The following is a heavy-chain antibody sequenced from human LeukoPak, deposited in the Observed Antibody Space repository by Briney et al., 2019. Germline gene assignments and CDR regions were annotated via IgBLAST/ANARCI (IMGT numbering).Heavy chain of an antibody. CDR3: ASAPAPYSSSWSFDY. D-gene: IGHD6-13*01. Sequence: KPSGTLSLTCAVSGGSISSSNWWSWVRQPPGKGLEWIGEIYHSGSTNYNPSLKSRVPISVDKSKNQFSLKLSSVTAADTAVYYCASAPAPYSSSWSFDYWGQGTLVTVSS. V-gene: IGHV4-4*02. CDR2: IYHSGST. J-gene: IGHJ4*02. CDR1: GGSISSSNW.